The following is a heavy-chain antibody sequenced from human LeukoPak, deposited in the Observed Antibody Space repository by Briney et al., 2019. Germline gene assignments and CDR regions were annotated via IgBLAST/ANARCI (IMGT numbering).Heavy chain of an antibody. Sequence: TSETLSLTCAVYGGSFSGYYWSWIRQPPGKGLEWIGEINHSGSTNYNPSLKSRVTLSVDTSKNQFSLELNSVTAADTAVYYCARRAESSAWYDDYWGQGTLVTVSS. J-gene: IGHJ4*02. CDR3: ARRAESSAWYDDY. D-gene: IGHD6-19*01. CDR1: GGSFSGYY. V-gene: IGHV4-34*01. CDR2: INHSGST.